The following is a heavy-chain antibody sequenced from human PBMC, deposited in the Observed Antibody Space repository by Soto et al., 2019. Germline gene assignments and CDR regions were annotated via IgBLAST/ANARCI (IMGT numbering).Heavy chain of an antibody. CDR3: ARRIPFGYGMDV. CDR1: GFTFSSYA. D-gene: IGHD2-21*01. CDR2: ITSNGGNT. J-gene: IGHJ6*02. V-gene: IGHV3-64*07. Sequence: EVQLVESGGGLVQPGGSLRLSYAASGFTFSSYAMHWVRQAPGKGLEYVSAITSNGGNTDYADSVKGRFTISRDNSKNTLYLQMGSLRAEDMAVYYCARRIPFGYGMDVWGQGTTVTVSS.